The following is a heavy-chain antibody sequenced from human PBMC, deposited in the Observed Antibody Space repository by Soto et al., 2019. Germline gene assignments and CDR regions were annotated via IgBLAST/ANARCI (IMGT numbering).Heavy chain of an antibody. J-gene: IGHJ4*02. D-gene: IGHD3-10*01. V-gene: IGHV4-59*08. CDR3: ARHNYGSGSTYFDY. CDR2: IYYSGST. Sequence: PSETLSLTCTVSGGSISSYYWSWNRQPPGKGLEWIGYIYYSGSTNYNPSLKSRVTISVDTSKNQFSLKLNSMTAADTAVYYCARHNYGSGSTYFDYWSQGTLVTVSS. CDR1: GGSISSYY.